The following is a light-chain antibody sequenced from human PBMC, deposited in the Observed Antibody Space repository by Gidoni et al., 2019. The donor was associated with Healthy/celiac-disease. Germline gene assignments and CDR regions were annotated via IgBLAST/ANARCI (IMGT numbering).Light chain of an antibody. V-gene: IGLV6-57*02. CDR3: QSYDSSNPVV. J-gene: IGLJ2*01. CDR2: EDN. CDR1: SGSLASNY. Sequence: NFMLTQPHSVSESPGKPVTISCTGSSGSLASNYVQWYQQRPGSAPTTVIYEDNQRPSGVPDRFSGSIDSSSNSASLTISGLKTEDEADYYCQSYDSSNPVVFGGGTKLTVL.